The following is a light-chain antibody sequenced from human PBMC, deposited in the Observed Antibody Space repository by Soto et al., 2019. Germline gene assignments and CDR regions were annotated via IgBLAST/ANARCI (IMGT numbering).Light chain of an antibody. CDR3: QQYDNLLPIR. Sequence: IQMTQSPSSLSASVGDRVTITCQASQDISKNLNWYQQKPGKAPKLLIYDASSLQTGDPSRFRGRGSATHFTFTIRRLQPEYVATYYCQQYDNLLPIRFGQGTRLEIK. V-gene: IGKV1-33*01. J-gene: IGKJ5*01. CDR2: DAS. CDR1: QDISKN.